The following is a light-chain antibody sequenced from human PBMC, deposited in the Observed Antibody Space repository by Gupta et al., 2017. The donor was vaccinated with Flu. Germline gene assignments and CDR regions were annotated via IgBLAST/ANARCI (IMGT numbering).Light chain of an antibody. CDR1: KSGSKS. J-gene: IGLJ2*01. CDR2: DDS. CDR3: QVWDSSSNHVV. V-gene: IGLV3-21*02. Sequence: GQKARSNCWGIKSGSKSVDGFQQRPGQAPVLVVDDDSGRPSGIPERFSGSNSENTATLTSTRVEAGDEADYYCQVWDSSSNHVVFGGGTKLTVL.